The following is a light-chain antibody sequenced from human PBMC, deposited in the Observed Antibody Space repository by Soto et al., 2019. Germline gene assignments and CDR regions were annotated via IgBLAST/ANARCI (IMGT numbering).Light chain of an antibody. V-gene: IGLV2-11*01. Sequence: QSALTQPRSVFGSPGQSVTISCTGTSSDVGGYNFVSWYQQHPGKAPKLMIYDVTKRPSGVPDRFSASKSGNTASLTISGLQAEDEADYYCCSYAGSYTFDVFGTGTKLTVL. CDR2: DVT. CDR3: CSYAGSYTFDV. J-gene: IGLJ1*01. CDR1: SSDVGGYNF.